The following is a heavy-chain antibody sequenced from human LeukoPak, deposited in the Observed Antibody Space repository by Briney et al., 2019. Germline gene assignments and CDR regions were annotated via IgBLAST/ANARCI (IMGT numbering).Heavy chain of an antibody. CDR1: GFTFSDYY. J-gene: IGHJ4*02. CDR3: ARVSGGDLTNYFDY. D-gene: IGHD2-21*02. V-gene: IGHV3-11*04. CDR2: ISSSGSTG. Sequence: GGSLRLSCAASGFTFSDYYMGWIRRAPGKGLEWVSHISSSGSTGYYADSVKGRFTISRDNAKNALYLQTNSLRAEDTAVYYCARVSGGDLTNYFDYWGQGTLVTVSS.